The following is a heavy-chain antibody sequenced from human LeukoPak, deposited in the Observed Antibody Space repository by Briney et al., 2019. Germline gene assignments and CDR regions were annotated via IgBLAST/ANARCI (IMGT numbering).Heavy chain of an antibody. J-gene: IGHJ4*02. D-gene: IGHD3-10*01. Sequence: EGSLRLSCAASGFTFSDYYMSWIRQAPGKGLEWVSYISSSSSYTNYADSVKGRFTISRDNAKNSLYLQMNSLRAEDTAVYYCARARYYGSGSYLGYWGQGTLVTVSS. CDR2: ISSSSSYT. CDR3: ARARYYGSGSYLGY. CDR1: GFTFSDYY. V-gene: IGHV3-11*06.